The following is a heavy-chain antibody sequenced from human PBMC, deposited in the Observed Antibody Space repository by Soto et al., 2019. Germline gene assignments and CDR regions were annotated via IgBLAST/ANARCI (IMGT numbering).Heavy chain of an antibody. CDR1: GGSISSGDYY. J-gene: IGHJ6*02. Sequence: PSETLSLTCTVSGGSISSGDYYWSWIRQPPGKGLEWIGYIYYSGSTYYNPSLKSRVNISVDTSKNQISLKLSSVTAADTAVYYCARDSDSSSSSSTPPYGMDVWGQGTTVTVSS. V-gene: IGHV4-30-4*01. CDR3: ARDSDSSSSSSTPPYGMDV. D-gene: IGHD6-6*01. CDR2: IYYSGST.